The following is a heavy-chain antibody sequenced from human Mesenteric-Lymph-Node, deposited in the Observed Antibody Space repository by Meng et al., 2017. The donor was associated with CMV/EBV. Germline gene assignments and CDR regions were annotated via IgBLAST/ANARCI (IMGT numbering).Heavy chain of an antibody. J-gene: IGHJ4*02. V-gene: IGHV1-18*01. Sequence: WKASGYIVSSYGISWVRQAPGQGLGWMGLISGYNGNTNYAQKVQGRVTMTTDTSTSTAYMELMSLRSDDTAVYYCARGVAAALGDFDYWGQGTLVTVSS. CDR2: ISGYNGNT. CDR3: ARGVAAALGDFDY. CDR1: GYIVSSYG. D-gene: IGHD6-13*01.